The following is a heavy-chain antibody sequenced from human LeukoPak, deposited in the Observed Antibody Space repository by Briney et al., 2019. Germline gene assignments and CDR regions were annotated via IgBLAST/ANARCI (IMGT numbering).Heavy chain of an antibody. Sequence: PGGSLRLSCAASGFTFSSYWMSWVRQAPGKGLEWVANIKQDGSEKYYVDSVKGRFTISRDNAKNSLYLQMNSLRAEDTAVYFCARAPNGSGSSVDYWGQGTLVTVSS. CDR1: GFTFSSYW. CDR3: ARAPNGSGSSVDY. V-gene: IGHV3-7*03. D-gene: IGHD3-10*01. CDR2: IKQDGSEK. J-gene: IGHJ4*02.